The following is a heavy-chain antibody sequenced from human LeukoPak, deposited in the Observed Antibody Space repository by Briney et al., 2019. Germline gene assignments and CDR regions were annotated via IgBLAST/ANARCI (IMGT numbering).Heavy chain of an antibody. CDR3: AKAGYSSSYYYGMDV. J-gene: IGHJ6*02. CDR2: ISGSGGST. Sequence: GGSLRLSCAASGFTFSSYAMSWVRQAPGKGLEWVSAISGSGGSTYYADSVKGRFTISRDNSKNTLYLQMNSLRAEDTAVYYCAKAGYSSSYYYGMDVWGQGTTVTVSS. V-gene: IGHV3-23*01. D-gene: IGHD6-13*01. CDR1: GFTFSSYA.